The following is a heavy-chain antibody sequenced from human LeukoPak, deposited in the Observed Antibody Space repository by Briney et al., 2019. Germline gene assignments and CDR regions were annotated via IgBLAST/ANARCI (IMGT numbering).Heavy chain of an antibody. V-gene: IGHV3-33*01. D-gene: IGHD6-19*01. J-gene: IGHJ4*02. Sequence: GGSLRLSCAASGFTFSSYGMHWVRQAPGKGLEWVAVIWYDGSNKYYADSVKGRFTISRDNSKNTLYLQMNSLRAEDTAVYYCARDGDSSGYPGYFDYWGQGTLVTVSS. CDR2: IWYDGSNK. CDR1: GFTFSSYG. CDR3: ARDGDSSGYPGYFDY.